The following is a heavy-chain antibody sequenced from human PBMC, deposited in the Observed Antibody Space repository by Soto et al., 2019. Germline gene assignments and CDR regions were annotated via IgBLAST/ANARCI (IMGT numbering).Heavy chain of an antibody. D-gene: IGHD6-19*01. CDR1: GGSISSSNW. J-gene: IGHJ4*02. V-gene: IGHV4-4*02. CDR2: IYHSGST. Sequence: PSETLSLTCAVSGGSISSSNWWSWVRQPPGKGLEWIGEIYHSGSTNYNPSLKSRVTISVDKSKNQFSLKLSSVTAADTAVYYCARSRIAVAGMFDYWGQGTLVTVSS. CDR3: ARSRIAVAGMFDY.